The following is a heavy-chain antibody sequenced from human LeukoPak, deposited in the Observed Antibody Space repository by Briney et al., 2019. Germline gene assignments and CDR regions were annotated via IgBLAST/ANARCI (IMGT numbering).Heavy chain of an antibody. J-gene: IGHJ4*02. Sequence: GGSLRLSCATSGFTFSNYGMHWVRQAPGKGLEWVALIWYDGTNQYYADSVKGRFTISRDNSNITLYLQMNSLRVEDTAVYYCAGRGGRWNYDSSGYLDNWGQGTLATVSS. V-gene: IGHV3-33*01. CDR3: AGRGGRWNYDSSGYLDN. D-gene: IGHD3-22*01. CDR1: GFTFSNYG. CDR2: IWYDGTNQ.